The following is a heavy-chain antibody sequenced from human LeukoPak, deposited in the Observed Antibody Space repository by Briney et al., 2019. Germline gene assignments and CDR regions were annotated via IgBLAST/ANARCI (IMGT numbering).Heavy chain of an antibody. Sequence: GGSLRLSCAVSGFSVSGYWMTWVRQAPGEGLEWVANVKQDGSEKNYVDSVKGRFTISRDNAGNSLFLQMNSLRVEDTAVYYCSREWQGGIAAAGTRIEGDYWGQGTLVAVSS. CDR3: SREWQGGIAAAGTRIEGDY. J-gene: IGHJ4*02. D-gene: IGHD6-13*01. CDR1: GFSVSGYW. V-gene: IGHV3-7*01. CDR2: VKQDGSEK.